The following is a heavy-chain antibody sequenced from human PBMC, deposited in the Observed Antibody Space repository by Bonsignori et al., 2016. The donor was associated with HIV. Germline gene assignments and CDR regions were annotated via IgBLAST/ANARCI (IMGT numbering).Heavy chain of an antibody. J-gene: IGHJ4*02. V-gene: IGHV1-2*02. Sequence: WVRQAPGQGLEWMGWINPSSGDTNYAQKFQGRVTMTRDTSISTAYMDLSGLRSDDTAVYYCARGTYSSNWYGGVPNYWGQGTLVTVSS. CDR2: INPSSGDT. CDR3: ARGTYSSNWYGGVPNY. D-gene: IGHD6-13*01.